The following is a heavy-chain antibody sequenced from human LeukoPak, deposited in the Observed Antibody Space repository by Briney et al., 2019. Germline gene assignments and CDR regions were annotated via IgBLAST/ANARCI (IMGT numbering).Heavy chain of an antibody. CDR3: AKGIAAPSYYYYGMDV. V-gene: IGHV3-30*18. CDR2: MSNDGSRQ. Sequence: GGSLRPSCAASGFTFSTYGMHWVRQAPGKGLEWVSIMSNDGSRQNYADSVKGRFTISRDNSKNTLYLQMNSLRPEDTAVYYCAKGIAAPSYYYYGMDVWGQGTLVTVSS. CDR1: GFTFSTYG. J-gene: IGHJ6*02. D-gene: IGHD6-6*01.